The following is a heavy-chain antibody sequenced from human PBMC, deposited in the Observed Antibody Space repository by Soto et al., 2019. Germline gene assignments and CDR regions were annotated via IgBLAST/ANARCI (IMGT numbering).Heavy chain of an antibody. CDR2: ISYDGSNK. CDR3: AKGGVATANQREGFDY. V-gene: IGHV3-30*18. D-gene: IGHD5-12*01. J-gene: IGHJ4*02. Sequence: QVQLVESGGGVVQPGRSLRLSCAASGFTFSSYGMHWVRQAPGKGLEWVAVISYDGSNKYYADAVKGRFTISRDNSKNTLYLQMNSLRAEDTAVYYCAKGGVATANQREGFDYWGQGTLVTVSS. CDR1: GFTFSSYG.